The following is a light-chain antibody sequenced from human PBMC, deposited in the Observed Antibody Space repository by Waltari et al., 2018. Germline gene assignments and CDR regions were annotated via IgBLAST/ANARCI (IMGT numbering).Light chain of an antibody. CDR3: GTWDSSLSGAV. Sequence: QSVLTQSPSVSAAPGQRVTISCSGGSSNIGNNYLSWYRQFPGTAPKLLIYENSGRPSGIPGRFSGSKSGTSATLDITGLQAGDEADYYCGTWDSSLSGAVFGGGTHLTVL. J-gene: IGLJ7*01. V-gene: IGLV1-51*02. CDR2: ENS. CDR1: SSNIGNNY.